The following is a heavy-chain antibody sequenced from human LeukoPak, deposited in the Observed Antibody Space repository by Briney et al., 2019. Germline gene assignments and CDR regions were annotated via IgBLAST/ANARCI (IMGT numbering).Heavy chain of an antibody. CDR1: GFTFSSYA. D-gene: IGHD6-19*01. Sequence: GGSLRLSCAASGFTFSSYAMHWVRQAPGKGLEWVAVISYDGSNKYYADSVKGRFTISRDNSKNTLYLQMNSLSAEDTAVYYCASGSGWFSLDYWGQGTLVTVSS. CDR2: ISYDGSNK. V-gene: IGHV3-30*04. CDR3: ASGSGWFSLDY. J-gene: IGHJ4*02.